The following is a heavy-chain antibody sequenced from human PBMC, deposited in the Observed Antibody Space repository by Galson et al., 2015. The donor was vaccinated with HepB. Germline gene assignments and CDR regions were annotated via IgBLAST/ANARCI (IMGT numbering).Heavy chain of an antibody. D-gene: IGHD6-19*01. CDR1: GDSVFSNNVA. CDR2: TYYRSKWYN. J-gene: IGHJ3*02. V-gene: IGHV6-1*01. CDR3: ARGQFSGFDI. Sequence: CAISGDSVFSNNVAWNRIRQSPSRGLEWLGRTYYRSKWYNNYAVSVKSRITINLDTSKNQLSLQLSSVTPEDTAVYYCARGQFSGFDIWGQGTMVTVSS.